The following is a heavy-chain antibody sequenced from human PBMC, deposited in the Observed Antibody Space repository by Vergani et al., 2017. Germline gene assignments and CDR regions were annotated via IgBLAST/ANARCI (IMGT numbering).Heavy chain of an antibody. J-gene: IGHJ4*02. CDR2: IYYSGST. Sequence: QVQLQESGPGLVKPSQTLSLTCTVSGGSISSGGYYWSWIRQPPGKGLEWIGYIYYSGSTNYNPSLKSRVTISVDTSKNQFSLKLSSVTAADTAVYYCARAWSGSYAPFDYWGQGTLVTVSS. CDR3: ARAWSGSYAPFDY. CDR1: GGSISSGGYY. D-gene: IGHD1-26*01. V-gene: IGHV4-61*08.